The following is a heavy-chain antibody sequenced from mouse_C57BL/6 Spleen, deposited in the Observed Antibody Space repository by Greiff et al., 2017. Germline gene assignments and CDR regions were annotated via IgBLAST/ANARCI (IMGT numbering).Heavy chain of an antibody. V-gene: IGHV1-54*01. CDR2: INPGSGGT. CDR1: GYAFTNYL. J-gene: IGHJ2*01. Sequence: QIQLQQSGAELVRPGTSVKVSCKASGYAFTNYLIEWVKQRPGQGLEWIGVINPGSGGTNYNETFKGKATLTADKSSSTAYMQLSSLTSEDSAVYFCARSGYSNYRDYWGQGTTRTVSS. D-gene: IGHD2-5*01. CDR3: ARSGYSNYRDY.